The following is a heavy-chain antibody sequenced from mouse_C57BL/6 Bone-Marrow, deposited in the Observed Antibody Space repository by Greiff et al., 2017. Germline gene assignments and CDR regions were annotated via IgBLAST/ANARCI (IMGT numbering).Heavy chain of an antibody. Sequence: QVQLQQSGPELVKPGASVKISCKASGYAFRSSWLNWVKQRPGKGLEWIGRIYPGDGDTNYNGKFKGKATLTADKSSSTAYMQLSSLTSEDSAVYFCARFTLSSYAMDYWGQGTSVTVSS. CDR2: IYPGDGDT. D-gene: IGHD1-1*02. V-gene: IGHV1-82*01. CDR1: GYAFRSSW. J-gene: IGHJ4*01. CDR3: ARFTLSSYAMDY.